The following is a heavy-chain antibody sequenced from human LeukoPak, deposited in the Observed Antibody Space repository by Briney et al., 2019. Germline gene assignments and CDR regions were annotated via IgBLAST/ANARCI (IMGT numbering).Heavy chain of an antibody. V-gene: IGHV4-59*12. D-gene: IGHD6-19*01. CDR2: IYYSGST. CDR1: GGSISSYY. Sequence: SETLSLTCTVSGGSISSYYWSWIRQPPGKGLEWIGYIYYSGSTNYNPSLKSRVTISVDTSKNQFSLKLSSVTAADTAVYYCARGLYSSGWYNWYFDLWGRGTLVTVSS. J-gene: IGHJ2*01. CDR3: ARGLYSSGWYNWYFDL.